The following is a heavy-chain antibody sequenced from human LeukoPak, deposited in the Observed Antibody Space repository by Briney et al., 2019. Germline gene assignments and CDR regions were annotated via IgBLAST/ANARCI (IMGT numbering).Heavy chain of an antibody. CDR3: ARHVIAAAGSHAEYFQH. V-gene: IGHV4-59*08. J-gene: IGHJ1*01. CDR2: IYYSGGT. D-gene: IGHD6-13*01. Sequence: SETLSLTCTVSGGSISSYYWSWIRQPPGKGLEWIGYIYYSGGTNYNPSLKSRVTISVDSSMNQFSLKLSSVTAADTAVYYCARHVIAAAGSHAEYFQHWGQGTLVTVSS. CDR1: GGSISSYY.